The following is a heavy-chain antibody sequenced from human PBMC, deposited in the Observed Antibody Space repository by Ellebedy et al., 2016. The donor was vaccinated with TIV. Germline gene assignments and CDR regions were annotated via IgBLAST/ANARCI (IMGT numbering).Heavy chain of an antibody. Sequence: AASVKVSCKASGYTFTDYGVTWVRQAPGQGLEWMGIVNPSGGSTSYAQKLQGRVTMTRDTSTSTVYMELSSLRSEDTAVYYCARDDLEDFWSGYPDYWGQGTLVTVSS. V-gene: IGHV1-46*04. CDR2: VNPSGGST. J-gene: IGHJ4*02. D-gene: IGHD3-3*01. CDR1: GYTFTDYG. CDR3: ARDDLEDFWSGYPDY.